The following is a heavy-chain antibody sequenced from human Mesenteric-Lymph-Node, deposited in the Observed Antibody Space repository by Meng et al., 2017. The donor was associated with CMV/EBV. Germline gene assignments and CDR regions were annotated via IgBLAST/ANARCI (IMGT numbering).Heavy chain of an antibody. CDR1: GFTFSSYA. V-gene: IGHV3-23*01. CDR3: ATYYTGNYYFFDF. J-gene: IGHJ4*02. Sequence: GGPLRLSCAASGFTFSSYAMSWVRQAPGKGLEWVSTIVGGGGSTYYPDSVKGRFTISRDNYKNTLYLQMNSLRAEDTALYYCATYYTGNYYFFDFWGQGTLVTVSS. D-gene: IGHD3-3*01. CDR2: IVGGGGST.